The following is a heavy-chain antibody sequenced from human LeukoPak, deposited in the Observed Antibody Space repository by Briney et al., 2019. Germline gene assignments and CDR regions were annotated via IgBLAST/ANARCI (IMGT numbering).Heavy chain of an antibody. J-gene: IGHJ4*02. CDR2: ISGSGGSI. CDR3: AKDSRGYSYGGFDY. CDR1: GFTFSSYA. V-gene: IGHV3-23*01. Sequence: GGSLRLSCAASGFTFSSYAMSWVRQAPGKGLEWGSAISGSGGSIYYADSVKGRFTISRDNSKNTLYLQMNSLRAEDTAVYYCAKDSRGYSYGGFDYWGQGTLVTVSS. D-gene: IGHD5-18*01.